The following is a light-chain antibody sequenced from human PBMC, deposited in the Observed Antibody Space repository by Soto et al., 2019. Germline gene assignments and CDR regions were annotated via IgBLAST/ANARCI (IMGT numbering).Light chain of an antibody. J-gene: IGLJ2*01. V-gene: IGLV2-14*03. Sequence: QSVLTQPASVSGSLGQSITISCTGTRSDVGGYDYVSWYQHRPGEAPKLMIYDVSLRPSGVSYRFSGSKSGNTASLAISGLQAEDEGDYSCTSYTGGSTLVVFGGGTQLTAL. CDR3: TSYTGGSTLVV. CDR1: RSDVGGYDY. CDR2: DVS.